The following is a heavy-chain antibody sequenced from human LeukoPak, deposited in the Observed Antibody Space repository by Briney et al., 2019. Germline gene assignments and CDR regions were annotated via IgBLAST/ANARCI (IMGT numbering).Heavy chain of an antibody. CDR3: AKEVRGDAFDI. V-gene: IGHV3-30*18. D-gene: IGHD3-16*01. CDR2: ISYDGSNK. Sequence: GGSLRLSCVASAFTFRSYDMHWVRQAPGKGLEWVAVISYDGSNKDHADSVKGRFTISRDNTKNTLFLQMNSLRAEDTAVYYCAKEVRGDAFDIWGQGTMVTVSS. J-gene: IGHJ3*02. CDR1: AFTFRSYD.